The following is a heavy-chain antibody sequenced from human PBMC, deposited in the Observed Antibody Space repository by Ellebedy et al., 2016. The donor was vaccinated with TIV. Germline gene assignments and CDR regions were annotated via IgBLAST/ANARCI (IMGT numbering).Heavy chain of an antibody. CDR2: INPNSGGT. CDR3: ARDGYTTAFDY. J-gene: IGHJ4*02. D-gene: IGHD5-24*01. V-gene: IGHV1-2*02. CDR1: GYTFTAYY. Sequence: ASVKVSCKASGYTFTAYYMHWVRQAPGQGLEWMGWINPNSGGTTYAQKFQGRVTMTRDTSISTAYMELSRLRSDDTAVYYCARDGYTTAFDYWGQGTLVTVSS.